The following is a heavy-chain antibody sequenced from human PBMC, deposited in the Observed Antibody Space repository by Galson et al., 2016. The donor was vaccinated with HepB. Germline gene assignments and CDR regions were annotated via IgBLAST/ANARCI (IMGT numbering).Heavy chain of an antibody. J-gene: IGHJ6*03. Sequence: SLRLSCAASGFTVRTNYMNWVRQAPGTGLEWVPVIYSGGSTSFAESVKGRFPISRDNSKNTLYLQMSSLSAEDTATYYCVRGGYNSGRNPFYYYYMDVWGKGTTVIVSS. CDR1: GFTVRTNY. V-gene: IGHV3-53*01. D-gene: IGHD5-12*01. CDR3: VRGGYNSGRNPFYYYYMDV. CDR2: IYSGGST.